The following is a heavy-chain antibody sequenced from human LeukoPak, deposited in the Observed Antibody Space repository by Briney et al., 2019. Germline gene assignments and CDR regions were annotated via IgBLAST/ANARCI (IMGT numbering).Heavy chain of an antibody. D-gene: IGHD6-6*01. CDR1: GGSISSGDYY. CDR3: ASSLAGQLADY. J-gene: IGHJ4*02. CDR2: IYYSGST. Sequence: SSETLSLTCTVSGGSISSGDYYWSWIRQPPGKGLEWIGYIYYSGSTYYNPSLKSRVTISVDTSKNQFSLKLSSVTAADTAVYYCASSLAGQLADYWGQGTLVTVSS. V-gene: IGHV4-30-4*08.